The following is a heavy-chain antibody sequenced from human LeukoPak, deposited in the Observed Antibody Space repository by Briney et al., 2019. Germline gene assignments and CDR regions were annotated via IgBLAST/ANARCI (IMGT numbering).Heavy chain of an antibody. D-gene: IGHD1-26*01. V-gene: IGHV4-61*02. CDR2: IYASGST. Sequence: SETLSLTCTVSGGSISSDTYYWSWLRQPAGKGLEWIGRIYASGSTNYNPSLKSRVTISVDTSKNQFSLKLSSVTAADTAVYYCARGSGSYDYWGQGTLVTVSS. CDR3: ARGSGSYDY. J-gene: IGHJ4*02. CDR1: GGSISSDTYY.